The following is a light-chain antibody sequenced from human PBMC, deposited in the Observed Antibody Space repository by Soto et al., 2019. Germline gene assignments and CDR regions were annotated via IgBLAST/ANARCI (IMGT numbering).Light chain of an antibody. CDR2: EVS. J-gene: IGLJ1*01. CDR3: SSYTNSGV. CDR1: SRDFSDHNH. Sequence: QSALTQPASVSGSPGQSITISCTGTSRDFSDHNHVPWYQHHPGKAPKLIIYEVSNRPSGVSNRFSGSKSDNTASLTISGLQAEDEADYYCSSYTNSGVFGTGTKLTVL. V-gene: IGLV2-14*01.